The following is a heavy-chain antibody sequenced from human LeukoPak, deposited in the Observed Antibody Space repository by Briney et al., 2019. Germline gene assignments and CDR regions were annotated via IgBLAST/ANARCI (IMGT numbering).Heavy chain of an antibody. D-gene: IGHD3-22*01. CDR3: ASAGYYYDSSGYSDHWYFDL. CDR1: GGSISSYY. CDR2: IYCSGST. J-gene: IGHJ2*01. Sequence: SETLSLTCTVSGGSISSYYWSWIRQPPGKGLEWIGYIYCSGSTNYNPSLKSRVTISVDTSKNQFSLKLSSVTAADTAVYYCASAGYYYDSSGYSDHWYFDLWGRGTLVTVSS. V-gene: IGHV4-59*01.